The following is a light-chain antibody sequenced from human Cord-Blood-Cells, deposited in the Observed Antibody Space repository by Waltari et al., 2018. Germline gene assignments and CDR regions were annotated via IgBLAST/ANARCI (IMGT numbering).Light chain of an antibody. CDR1: SSDVGGYNY. V-gene: IGLV2-14*01. Sequence: QSALTQPASVSGSPGQSITISYTGTSSDVGGYNYVSWYQQHPGKAPKLMIYEVSNRPSGVSNRFSGSKSGNTASLTISGLQAEDEADYYCSSYTSSSTWVFGGGTKL. CDR3: SSYTSSSTWV. J-gene: IGLJ3*02. CDR2: EVS.